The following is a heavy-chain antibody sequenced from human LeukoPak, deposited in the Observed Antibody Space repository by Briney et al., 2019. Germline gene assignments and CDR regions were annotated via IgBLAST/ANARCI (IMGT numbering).Heavy chain of an antibody. Sequence: PSDTLSLTCTVAGRSISSYYWGWIRQPAGEGLEWIGRIYTSGRTNYNPSLKSRVTMSVDTSKNQFSLKLSFVTAADTAVYYCAREGGGYYDSSGYMPFGYWGQGTLVTVSS. D-gene: IGHD3-22*01. CDR2: IYTSGRT. V-gene: IGHV4-4*07. CDR3: AREGGGYYDSSGYMPFGY. CDR1: GRSISSYY. J-gene: IGHJ4*02.